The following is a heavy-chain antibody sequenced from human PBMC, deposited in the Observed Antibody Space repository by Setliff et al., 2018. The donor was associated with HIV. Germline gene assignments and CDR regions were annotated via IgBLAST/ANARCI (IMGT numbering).Heavy chain of an antibody. V-gene: IGHV4-39*07. CDR3: AQLTPRTHYFYGMDV. CDR2: IYYSGST. Sequence: SETLSLTCAVSGGSISSSSYYWGWIRQPPEKGLEWIGSIYYSGSTYYNPSLKSRVTISVDTSKNQFSLNLTSVTAADTAVYYCAQLTPRTHYFYGMDVWGQGTTVTVSS. J-gene: IGHJ6*02. CDR1: GGSISSSSYY.